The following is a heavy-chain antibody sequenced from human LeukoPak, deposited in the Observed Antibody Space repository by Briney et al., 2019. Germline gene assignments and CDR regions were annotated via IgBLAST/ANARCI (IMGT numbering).Heavy chain of an antibody. V-gene: IGHV1-46*01. Sequence: ASVKVSCKASGYTFTSYYMHRVRQAPGQGLEWMGIINPSGGSTSYAQKFQGRVTMTRDTSTSTVYTELSSLRSEDTAVYYCATGLCSSTSCYDFDYWGQGTLVTVSS. CDR2: INPSGGST. CDR1: GYTFTSYY. CDR3: ATGLCSSTSCYDFDY. J-gene: IGHJ4*02. D-gene: IGHD2-2*01.